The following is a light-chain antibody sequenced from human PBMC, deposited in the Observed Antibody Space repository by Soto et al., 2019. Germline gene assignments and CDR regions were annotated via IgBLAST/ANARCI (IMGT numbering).Light chain of an antibody. V-gene: IGKV3-15*01. CDR3: QQYNNWPRT. Sequence: EIVMTQSPATLSVSPGERDTLSCRASQSVSSNLAWYQQKPGQAPRLLIYGASTRATGIPARLSGSGSGTEFTLTISSLQSEDFAVYYCQQYNNWPRTFGQGTKVEIK. CDR2: GAS. J-gene: IGKJ1*01. CDR1: QSVSSN.